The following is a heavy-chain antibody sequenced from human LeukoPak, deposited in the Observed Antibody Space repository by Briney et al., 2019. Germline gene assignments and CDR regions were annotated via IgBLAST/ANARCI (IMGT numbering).Heavy chain of an antibody. D-gene: IGHD1-1*01. CDR3: ARGKRGSQTGTYYFDY. V-gene: IGHV4-34*01. CDR1: GGSFSGYY. J-gene: IGHJ4*02. CDR2: INHSGST. Sequence: SETLSLTCAVYGGSFSGYYWSWIRQPPGKGLEWIGEINHSGSTNYNPSLKSRVTISVDTSKNQFSLKLSSVTAADTAVYYYARGKRGSQTGTYYFDYWGQGTLVTVSS.